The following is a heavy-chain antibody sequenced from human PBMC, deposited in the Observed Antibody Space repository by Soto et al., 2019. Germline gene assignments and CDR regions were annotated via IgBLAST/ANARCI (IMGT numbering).Heavy chain of an antibody. Sequence: GRSLRLSSAASGFTFSSYAMRWVRQAPGKALEWVSAISGSGGSTYYADSVKGRFTISRDNSKNTLYLQMNSLRAEDTAVYYCAKSSSSWYFKKNYYGMDVWGQGTTVTVSS. V-gene: IGHV3-23*01. J-gene: IGHJ6*02. D-gene: IGHD6-13*01. CDR3: AKSSSSWYFKKNYYGMDV. CDR1: GFTFSSYA. CDR2: ISGSGGST.